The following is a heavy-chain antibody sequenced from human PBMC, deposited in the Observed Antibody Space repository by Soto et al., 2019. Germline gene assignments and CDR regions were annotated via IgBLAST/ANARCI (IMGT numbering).Heavy chain of an antibody. CDR3: ARAPSYYDSSGYYYGPGDYFDY. CDR2: IYYSGST. Sequence: SETLSLTCTVSGGSISSGDYYWSWIRQPPGKGLEWIGYIYYSGSTYYNPSLKSRVTISVDTSKNQFSLKLSSVTAADTAVYYCARAPSYYDSSGYYYGPGDYFDYWGQGTLVTVSS. V-gene: IGHV4-30-4*01. J-gene: IGHJ4*02. CDR1: GGSISSGDYY. D-gene: IGHD3-22*01.